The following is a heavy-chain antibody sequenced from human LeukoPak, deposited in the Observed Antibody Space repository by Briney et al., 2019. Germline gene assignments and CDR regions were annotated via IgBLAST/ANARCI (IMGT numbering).Heavy chain of an antibody. Sequence: GSLSLSCTASGFPFVDYAMGWVRQAPGKGLEWVGFIRSKAYGGTTEYAASVKGRFTISRDDSKSIAYLQMNSLKTEDTAVYYCTRDLTGDFTPHYFDYWGQGTLVTVSS. D-gene: IGHD7-27*01. CDR1: GFPFVDYA. CDR2: IRSKAYGGTT. CDR3: TRDLTGDFTPHYFDY. V-gene: IGHV3-49*04. J-gene: IGHJ4*02.